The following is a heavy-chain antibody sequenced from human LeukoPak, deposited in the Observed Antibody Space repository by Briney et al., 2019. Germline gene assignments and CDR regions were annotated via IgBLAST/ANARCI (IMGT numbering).Heavy chain of an antibody. V-gene: IGHV1-18*01. J-gene: IGHJ3*02. D-gene: IGHD3-10*01. Sequence: ASVKVSCKASGYTFTSYGISWVRQAPGQGLEWMGWISAYNGNTNYAQKLQGRVTMTTDTSTSTAYMELRSLRSDDTAVYYCAGSMVRGVIIRNDAFDIWGQGTMVTVSS. CDR1: GYTFTSYG. CDR3: AGSMVRGVIIRNDAFDI. CDR2: ISAYNGNT.